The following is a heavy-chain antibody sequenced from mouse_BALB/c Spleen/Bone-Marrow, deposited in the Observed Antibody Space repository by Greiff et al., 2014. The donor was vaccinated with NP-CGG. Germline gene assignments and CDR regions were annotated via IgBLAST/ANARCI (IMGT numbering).Heavy chain of an antibody. CDR3: ARRGYGNHWYFDV. V-gene: IGHV4-1*02. CDR2: IYPDSSTI. CDR1: GFDFSRYW. D-gene: IGHD2-10*02. Sequence: VQLKESGGGLVQPGGSLKLSCAASGFDFSRYWMSWVRQAPGKGLEWIGEIYPDSSTINYTPSLKDKFIISRDNAKNTLYQQMSKVRSEDTALYYCARRGYGNHWYFDVWGAGTTVTVSS. J-gene: IGHJ1*01.